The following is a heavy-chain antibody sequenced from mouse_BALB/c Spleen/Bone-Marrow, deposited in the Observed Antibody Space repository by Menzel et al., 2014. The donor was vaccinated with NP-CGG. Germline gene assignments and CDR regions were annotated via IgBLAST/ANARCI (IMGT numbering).Heavy chain of an antibody. CDR2: INPSNGGT. CDR1: GYTFTSYY. V-gene: IGHV1S81*02. J-gene: IGHJ3*01. D-gene: IGHD2-13*01. Sequence: VKLMESGAELVRPGASVKLSCKASGYTFTSYYMYWVKQRPGQGLEWIGEINPSNGGTNFNEKFKSKATLTVDKSSSTAYMQLSSLTSEDSAVYYCTREGDSPFAYLGRGPLITVPA. CDR3: TREGDSPFAY.